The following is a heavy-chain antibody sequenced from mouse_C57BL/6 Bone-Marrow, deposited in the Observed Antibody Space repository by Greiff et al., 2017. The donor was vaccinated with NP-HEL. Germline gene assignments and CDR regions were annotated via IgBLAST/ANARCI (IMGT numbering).Heavy chain of an antibody. D-gene: IGHD2-3*01. CDR3: TFAGYYSYYFDY. V-gene: IGHV14-4*01. CDR1: GFNIKDDY. CDR2: IDPENGDT. J-gene: IGHJ2*01. Sequence: VQLQQSGAELVRPGASVKLSCTASGFNIKDDYMHWVKQRPEQGLEWIGWIDPENGDTEYASKFQGKATITADTSSNTAYLQLSSLTSEDTAVYYCTFAGYYSYYFDYWGQGTTLTVSS.